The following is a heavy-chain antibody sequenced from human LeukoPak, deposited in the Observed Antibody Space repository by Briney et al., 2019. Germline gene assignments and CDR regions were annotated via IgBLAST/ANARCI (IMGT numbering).Heavy chain of an antibody. V-gene: IGHV3-74*01. CDR1: GFTFSSHW. J-gene: IGHJ3*02. CDR2: ISPDGSTT. CDR3: ARDRVGGSYVFDI. D-gene: IGHD1-26*01. Sequence: PGGSLRLSCAASGFTFSSHWMHWVRQAPGKGLVWASVISPDGSTTNYAEPVKGRFTISRDNAKNTLYLQMNSLRAEDTAVYYCARDRVGGSYVFDIWGQGTMVTVSS.